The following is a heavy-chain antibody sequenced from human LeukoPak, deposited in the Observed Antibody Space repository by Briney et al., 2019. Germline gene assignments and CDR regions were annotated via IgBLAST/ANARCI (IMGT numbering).Heavy chain of an antibody. J-gene: IGHJ4*02. CDR1: GFIFSNYG. V-gene: IGHV3-33*06. D-gene: IGHD3-3*01. Sequence: GGSLRLSCTASGFIFSNYGMHWVRQAPGKGLEWVAVIWSDGGIKYYADSVKGRFTFSRDNAKNTLYLQVDSLRDGDTGLYYCAKDAFDAWSGYYGASDSWGQGTLVTVSS. CDR2: IWSDGGIK. CDR3: AKDAFDAWSGYYGASDS.